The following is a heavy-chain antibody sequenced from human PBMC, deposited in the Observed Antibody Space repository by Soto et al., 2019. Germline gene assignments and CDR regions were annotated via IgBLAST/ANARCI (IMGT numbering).Heavy chain of an antibody. J-gene: IGHJ4*02. CDR1: GTSIRGYY. Sequence: PSETLSLTCSVSGTSIRGYYWTWIRQPPGKGLEWIGYIYYTGTTKHNPSLKSRVTISVDTSKNQFSLRLNSVTAADTAVYYCAREVSSFGSNHFDSWGQGAQVTVSS. CDR2: IYYTGTT. CDR3: AREVSSFGSNHFDS. V-gene: IGHV4-59*01. D-gene: IGHD3-10*01.